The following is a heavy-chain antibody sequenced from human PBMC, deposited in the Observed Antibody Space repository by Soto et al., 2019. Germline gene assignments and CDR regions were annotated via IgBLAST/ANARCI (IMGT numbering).Heavy chain of an antibody. D-gene: IGHD3-10*01. CDR2: ISGSGGST. J-gene: IGHJ6*02. V-gene: IGHV3-23*01. CDR1: GFTFSSYA. Sequence: EVQLLESGGGLVQPGGSLRLSCAASGFTFSSYAMSWVRQAPGKGLEWVSAISGSGGSTYYADSVKGRFTISRDNSKNTLYLQMNSLRAEDTAVYYCAKVGAAVDYYYYGMDVWGQGTTVTVSS. CDR3: AKVGAAVDYYYYGMDV.